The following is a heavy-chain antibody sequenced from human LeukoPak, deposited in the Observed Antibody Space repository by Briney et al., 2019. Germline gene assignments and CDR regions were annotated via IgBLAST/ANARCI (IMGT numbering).Heavy chain of an antibody. CDR3: ARAVLANYYDSSGYRYDAFDI. J-gene: IGHJ3*02. V-gene: IGHV4-59*12. CDR1: GSSITNYY. CDR2: IYYSGST. Sequence: PSETLSLTCTVSGSSITNYYWSWIRQPPGKGLEWIGSIYYSGSTYYNPSLKSRVTISVDTSKNQFSLKLSSVTAADTAVYYCARAVLANYYDSSGYRYDAFDIWGQGTMVTVSS. D-gene: IGHD3-22*01.